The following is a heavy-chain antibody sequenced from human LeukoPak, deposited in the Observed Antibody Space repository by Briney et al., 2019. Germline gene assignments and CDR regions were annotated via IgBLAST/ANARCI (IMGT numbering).Heavy chain of an antibody. CDR1: GGSFSGYY. Sequence: SETLSLTCAVYGGSFSGYYWSWIRQPPGKGLEWIGEINHSGSTNYNPSLKSRVTISVDTSKNQFSLKLSSVTAADTAVYYCARGRSSITIFGVVMPTYYYYMDVWGKGTTVTVSS. D-gene: IGHD3-3*01. J-gene: IGHJ6*03. CDR2: INHSGST. V-gene: IGHV4-34*01. CDR3: ARGRSSITIFGVVMPTYYYYMDV.